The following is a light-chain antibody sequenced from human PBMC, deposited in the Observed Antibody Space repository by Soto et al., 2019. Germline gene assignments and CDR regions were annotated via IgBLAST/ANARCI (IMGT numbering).Light chain of an antibody. Sequence: QSALTQPAPVSGSPGQSITISCTGTSSDVGGYNYVSWYQQHPGKAPKLMISEVSNRPSGVSNRFSGSKSGNTASLTISGLQAEDEADYYCSSYTSSSTLVFGGGTKLTVL. CDR1: SSDVGGYNY. CDR2: EVS. J-gene: IGLJ2*01. V-gene: IGLV2-14*01. CDR3: SSYTSSSTLV.